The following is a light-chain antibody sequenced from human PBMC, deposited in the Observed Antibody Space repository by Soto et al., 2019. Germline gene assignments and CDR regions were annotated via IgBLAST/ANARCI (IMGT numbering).Light chain of an antibody. V-gene: IGLV1-47*01. Sequence: QSVLTQPPSASGTPGQRVTISCSGSSSNIGSNYVYWYQQLPGTAPKLLIYRNNQRPSGVPDRFSGSKSGTSASLAICGLRSEDEADYYCAAWDDSLSGSVFGGGTKLTVL. CDR1: SSNIGSNY. CDR3: AAWDDSLSGSV. J-gene: IGLJ2*01. CDR2: RNN.